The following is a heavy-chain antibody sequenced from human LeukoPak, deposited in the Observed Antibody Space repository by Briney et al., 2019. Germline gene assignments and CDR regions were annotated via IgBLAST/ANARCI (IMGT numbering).Heavy chain of an antibody. V-gene: IGHV4-59*08. CDR3: ARHSSVPTPSYFDY. CDR1: GGSISSYY. D-gene: IGHD4-17*01. J-gene: IGHJ4*02. CDR2: IYNSGST. Sequence: PSETLSLTCTVSGGSISSYYWSWIRQPPGKGLEWIGYIYNSGSTNHNPSLKSRVTISVDTSKNQFSLRLSSVTAADTAVYYCARHSSVPTPSYFDYWGQGTLVTVSS.